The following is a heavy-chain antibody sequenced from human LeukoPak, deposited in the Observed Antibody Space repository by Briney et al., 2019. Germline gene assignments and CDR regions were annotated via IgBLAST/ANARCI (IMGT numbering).Heavy chain of an antibody. CDR2: ISSSSSYI. V-gene: IGHV3-21*01. J-gene: IGHJ6*02. D-gene: IGHD3-22*01. CDR3: ARGRSTYYYDSSGHEEDYYYYGMDV. Sequence: GRSLRLSCAASGFTFSHYAMNWVRQAPGKGLEWVSSISSSSSYIYYADSVKGRFTISRDNAKNSLYLQMNSLRAEDTAVYYCARGRSTYYYDSSGHEEDYYYYGMDVWGQGTTVTVSS. CDR1: GFTFSHYA.